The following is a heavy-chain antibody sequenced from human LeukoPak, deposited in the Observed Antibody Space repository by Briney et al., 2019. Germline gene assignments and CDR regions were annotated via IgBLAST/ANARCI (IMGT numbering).Heavy chain of an antibody. CDR3: AGGRAQLWLDYYYFYMDF. D-gene: IGHD3-16*01. CDR2: ISGSGSLI. J-gene: IGHJ6*03. Sequence: GGSLRLSCAASGSGFTFSDYYMSWIRQAPGVGLEWVAFISGSGSLIFDADSVKGRISIYRDNAKNSLYLQMNSLRAEDSAVYYCAGGRAQLWLDYYYFYMDFWGRGTTVTVSS. V-gene: IGHV3-11*01. CDR1: GSGFTFSDYY.